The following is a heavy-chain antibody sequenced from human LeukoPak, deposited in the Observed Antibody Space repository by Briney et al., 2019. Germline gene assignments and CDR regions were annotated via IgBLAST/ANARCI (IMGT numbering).Heavy chain of an antibody. V-gene: IGHV4-34*01. CDR3: ARSGYHTNAFDI. D-gene: IGHD3-3*01. CDR1: GGSFSGYY. Sequence: SETLSLTCAVYGGSFSGYYWSWIRQPPGKGLEWIGEINHSGSTYYNPSLKSRVTISVDRSKNQFSLKLSSVTAADTAVYYCARSGYHTNAFDIWGQGTMVTVSS. J-gene: IGHJ3*02. CDR2: INHSGST.